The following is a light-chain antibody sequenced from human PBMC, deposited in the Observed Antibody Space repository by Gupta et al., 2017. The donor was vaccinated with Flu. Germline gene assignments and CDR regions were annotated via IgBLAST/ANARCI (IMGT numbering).Light chain of an antibody. CDR1: SSNIGSNY. J-gene: IGLJ1*01. Sequence: SSNIGSNYIHWYQQLQGTAPNLLICRSNQRPSGVPDRFSGSKSGTSASLAISGLRSEDEADYYCAAWDDSLSSYVFGIGTKVTVL. V-gene: IGLV1-47*01. CDR3: AAWDDSLSSYV. CDR2: RSN.